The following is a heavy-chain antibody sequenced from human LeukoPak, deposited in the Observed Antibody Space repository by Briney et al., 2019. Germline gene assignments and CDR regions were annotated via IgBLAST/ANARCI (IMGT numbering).Heavy chain of an antibody. CDR3: ASRPRADMGPLDY. Sequence: GGSLRLSCAASGFTFSNCAMTWVRQAPGKGLEWVASITGDGTRTYYTDSVKGRFTISRDNSKNTLYLQMNSPRADETAIYYCASRPRADMGPLDYWGQGTLVTVST. V-gene: IGHV3-23*01. CDR2: ITGDGTRT. J-gene: IGHJ4*02. CDR1: GFTFSNCA. D-gene: IGHD1-14*01.